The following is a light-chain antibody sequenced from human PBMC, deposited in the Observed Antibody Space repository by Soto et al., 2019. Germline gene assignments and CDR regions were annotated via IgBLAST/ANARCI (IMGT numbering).Light chain of an antibody. CDR1: QSISTY. J-gene: IGKJ4*01. CDR3: KQSYSTPLT. CDR2: AAS. Sequence: DIQMTQSPYSLSASVGDRVTITCRASQSISTYLNWYQQKPGKAPNLLIYAASTLQSGVQSRFSGSGSGTDFTLTIRGLQPDDFATYYCKQSYSTPLTFGGGTKVDIK. V-gene: IGKV1-39*01.